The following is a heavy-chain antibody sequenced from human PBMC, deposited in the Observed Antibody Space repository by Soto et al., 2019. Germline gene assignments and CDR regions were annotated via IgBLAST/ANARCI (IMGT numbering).Heavy chain of an antibody. CDR3: ARDPAPTYCSGGSCYSFWYFDL. V-gene: IGHV1-46*01. CDR2: INPSGGST. CDR1: GYTFTSYY. D-gene: IGHD2-15*01. J-gene: IGHJ2*01. Sequence: QVQLVQSGAEVKKPGASVKVSCKASGYTFTSYYMHWVRQAPGQGLEWMGIINPSGGSTSYAQKFKGRVTMTRDTSTSTVYMELSSLRSEDTAVYYCARDPAPTYCSGGSCYSFWYFDLWGRGTLVTVSS.